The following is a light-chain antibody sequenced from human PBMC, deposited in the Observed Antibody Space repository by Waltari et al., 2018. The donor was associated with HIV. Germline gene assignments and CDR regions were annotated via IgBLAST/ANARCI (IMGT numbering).Light chain of an antibody. Sequence: QPVVTQEPSLTVSPEGTVTLTCGPSTGAVTSGHYPHWFQQKPGQAPRTLIYDTSNKHSWTPARFSGSLLGGKAALTLSGAQPEDEAEYYCLLSYSGARGVFGGGTKLTVL. CDR1: TGAVTSGHY. CDR3: LLSYSGARGV. CDR2: DTS. V-gene: IGLV7-46*01. J-gene: IGLJ3*02.